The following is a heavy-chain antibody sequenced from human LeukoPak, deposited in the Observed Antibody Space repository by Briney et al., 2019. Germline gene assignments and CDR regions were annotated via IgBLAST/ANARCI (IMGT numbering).Heavy chain of an antibody. J-gene: IGHJ4*02. V-gene: IGHV3-33*01. CDR1: GFTFSSYG. Sequence: GGSLRLSCAASGFTFSSYGMHWVRRAPGKGLEWVAVIWYDGSNKYYADSVKGRFTISRDNSKNTLYLQMNSLRAEDTAVYYCASGGAHYYDSRPLDYWGQGTLVTVSS. CDR2: IWYDGSNK. D-gene: IGHD3-22*01. CDR3: ASGGAHYYDSRPLDY.